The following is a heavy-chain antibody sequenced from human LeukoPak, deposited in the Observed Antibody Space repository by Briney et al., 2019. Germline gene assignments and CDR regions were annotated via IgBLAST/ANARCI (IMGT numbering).Heavy chain of an antibody. CDR2: IIPILGIA. CDR3: AREFRGYSYGFPFDY. CDR1: GGTFSSYA. J-gene: IGHJ4*02. D-gene: IGHD5-18*01. V-gene: IGHV1-69*04. Sequence: ASVKVSCKASGGTFSSYAISWVRQAPGQGLEWMGRIIPILGIANYAQKFQGGVTITADKSTSTAYMELSSLRSEDTAVYYCAREFRGYSYGFPFDYWGQGTLVTVSS.